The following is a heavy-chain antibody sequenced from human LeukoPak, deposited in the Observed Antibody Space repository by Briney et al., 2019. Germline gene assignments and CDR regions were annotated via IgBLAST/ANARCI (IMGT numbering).Heavy chain of an antibody. V-gene: IGHV3-23*01. CDR2: ISGSGGST. CDR1: GFTFSSYA. D-gene: IGHD1-26*01. CDR3: ARGVGATGYFDY. Sequence: PGGSLRLSCAASGFTFSSYAMSWVRQAPGKGLEWVSAISGSGGSTYYADSVKGRLTISRDNSKNTLYLQMNSLRAEDTAVYYCARGVGATGYFDYWGQGTLVTVSS. J-gene: IGHJ4*02.